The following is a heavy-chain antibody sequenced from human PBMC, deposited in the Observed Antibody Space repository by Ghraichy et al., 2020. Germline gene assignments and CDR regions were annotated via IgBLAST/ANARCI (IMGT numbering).Heavy chain of an antibody. CDR3: ARDRVVVVVPAAQEPFDY. CDR1: GYTFTSYG. V-gene: IGHV1-18*01. Sequence: ASVKVSCKASGYTFTSYGISWVRQAPGQGLEWMGWISAYNGNTNYAQKLQGRVTMTTDTSTSTAYMELRSLRSDDTAVYYCARDRVVVVVPAAQEPFDYWGQGTLVTVSS. D-gene: IGHD2-2*01. CDR2: ISAYNGNT. J-gene: IGHJ4*02.